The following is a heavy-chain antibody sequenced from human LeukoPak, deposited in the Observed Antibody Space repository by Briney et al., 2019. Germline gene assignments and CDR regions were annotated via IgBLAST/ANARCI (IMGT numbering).Heavy chain of an antibody. CDR3: ARDGSITIFGVVTQHGMDV. CDR1: GGTFSSYA. D-gene: IGHD3-3*01. V-gene: IGHV1-69*04. CDR2: LIPIFGIA. Sequence: SVKVSCKASGGTFSSYAISWVRQAPGQGLEWMGRLIPIFGIANYAQKFQGRVTITADKSTSTAYMELSSLRSEDTAVYYCARDGSITIFGVVTQHGMDVWGQGPTVTVSS. J-gene: IGHJ6*02.